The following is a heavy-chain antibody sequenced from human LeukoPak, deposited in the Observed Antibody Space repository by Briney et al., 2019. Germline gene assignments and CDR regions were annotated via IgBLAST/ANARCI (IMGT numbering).Heavy chain of an antibody. D-gene: IGHD6-13*01. CDR3: ARGLASSNWPHWFDP. J-gene: IGHJ5*02. CDR2: ISAIDSTT. V-gene: IGHV3-48*03. Sequence: PGGSLRVSCAASGFTFINYEMNWVRQAPGKGLEWVSYISAIDSTTYYADSVKGRFTISRDNAKNSLCMQMNSLKVEDTAVYHCARGLASSNWPHWFDPWGQGTLVSVSS. CDR1: GFTFINYE.